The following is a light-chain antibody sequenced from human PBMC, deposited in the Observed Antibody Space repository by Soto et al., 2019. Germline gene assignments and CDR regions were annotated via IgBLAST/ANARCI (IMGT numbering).Light chain of an antibody. Sequence: EIVLTQSPATLSLSPGERATLSCRASQSVSAYLAWYQQKPGQAPRLLIYDASLRAAGIPARFSGSGSGTDFPLTISSLEPEDFAVYYCQQRSNWPLTFGGGTKVEIK. CDR2: DAS. CDR1: QSVSAY. V-gene: IGKV3-11*01. J-gene: IGKJ4*01. CDR3: QQRSNWPLT.